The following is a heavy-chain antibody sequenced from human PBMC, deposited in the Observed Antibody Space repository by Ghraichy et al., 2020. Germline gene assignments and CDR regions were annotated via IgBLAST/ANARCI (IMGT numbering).Heavy chain of an antibody. CDR3: ARAYSSSWITRCFDL. Sequence: SETLSLTCAVYGGSFSGYYWSWIRQPPGKGLEWIGEINHSVSTNYNPSLKSRVTISVDTSKNQFSLKLSSVTAADTAVYYCARAYSSSWITRCFDLWGRGTLVTVSS. V-gene: IGHV4-34*01. D-gene: IGHD6-13*01. J-gene: IGHJ2*01. CDR1: GGSFSGYY. CDR2: INHSVST.